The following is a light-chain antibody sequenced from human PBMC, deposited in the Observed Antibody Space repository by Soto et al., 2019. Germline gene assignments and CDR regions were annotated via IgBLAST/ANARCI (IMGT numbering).Light chain of an antibody. CDR1: SSNIGDNH. Sequence: QSVLTQPPSVSAAPGQTVSISCSGSSSNIGDNHVAWYQHLAGRAPKLLIYDTNKRPSGIPDRFSGSKSGTSATLGITGLQTGDEADYYCGTWDSSLSAVIFGGGTKLTVL. CDR2: DTN. CDR3: GTWDSSLSAVI. J-gene: IGLJ2*01. V-gene: IGLV1-51*01.